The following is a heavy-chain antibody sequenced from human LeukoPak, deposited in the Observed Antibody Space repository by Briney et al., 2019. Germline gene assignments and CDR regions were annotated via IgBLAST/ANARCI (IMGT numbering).Heavy chain of an antibody. D-gene: IGHD3-10*01. CDR3: ARDRGLNVCPSDY. Sequence: ASVKVSCKASGYXFTSYYIHWVRQAPGQGLEWMGRINPSGGSTSYAQKFQGRVTMTSDTSTSTVYMELRGLRSEDTAVYYCARDRGLNVCPSDYWGQGTLVIVSS. V-gene: IGHV1-46*01. J-gene: IGHJ4*02. CDR1: GYXFTSYY. CDR2: INPSGGST.